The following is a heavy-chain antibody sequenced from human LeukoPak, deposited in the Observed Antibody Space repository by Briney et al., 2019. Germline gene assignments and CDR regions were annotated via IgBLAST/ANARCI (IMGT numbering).Heavy chain of an antibody. CDR2: IYPGDSDT. J-gene: IGHJ4*02. V-gene: IGHV5-51*01. CDR3: ARASGIVVVPSAYGGYFDY. CDR1: GYSFTNYW. Sequence: GESLKISCKGSGYSFTNYWTGWVRQMPGKGLEWMGVIYPGDSDTRYSPSFQGQVTISADKSISTAYLQWSSLKASDIAMYYCARASGIVVVPSAYGGYFDYWGQGTLVTVSS. D-gene: IGHD2-2*01.